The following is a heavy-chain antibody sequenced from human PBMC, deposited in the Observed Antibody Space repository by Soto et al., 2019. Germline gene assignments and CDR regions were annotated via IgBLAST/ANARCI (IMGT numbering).Heavy chain of an antibody. V-gene: IGHV3-30*18. CDR1: GFTFSHYA. J-gene: IGHJ4*02. D-gene: IGHD1-26*01. CDR3: AKDGSHNFDY. CDR2: MSYDGSNE. Sequence: QVPLVESGGGVVQPGRSLRLSCAASGFTFSHYAMHWVRQAPGKGLEWVALMSYDGSNEYYADSVKGRFTTSRDNSKNTLYLQMNSLRAEDTAVYYCAKDGSHNFDYWGQGTLVTVSS.